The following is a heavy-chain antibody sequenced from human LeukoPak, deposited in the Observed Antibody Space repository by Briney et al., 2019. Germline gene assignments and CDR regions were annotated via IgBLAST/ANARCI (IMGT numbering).Heavy chain of an antibody. V-gene: IGHV3-74*01. J-gene: IGHJ3*02. CDR2: IKSDGST. CDR3: ARVAAAFDAFDI. CDR1: GFTFSSYW. D-gene: IGHD6-13*01. Sequence: PGGSLRLSCAASGFTFSSYWMHWVRQAPGKGLVWVSRIKSDGSTNYADSVKGRFTISRDNAKNTVSLQMNSLRAEDTAVYYCARVAAAFDAFDIWGQGTMVTVSS.